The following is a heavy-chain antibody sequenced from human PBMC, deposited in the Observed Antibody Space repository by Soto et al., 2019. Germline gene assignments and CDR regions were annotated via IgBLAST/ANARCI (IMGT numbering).Heavy chain of an antibody. CDR3: AKVRAFRGVILPYYFDY. J-gene: IGHJ4*02. D-gene: IGHD3-10*01. CDR1: GFTFSSYG. Sequence: GGSLRLSCAASGFTFSSYGMHWVRQAPGKGLEWVAVISYDGSNKYYADSVKGRFTISRDNAKNTLYLQMNSLRAEDTAVYYCAKVRAFRGVILPYYFDYWGQGTLVTVSS. V-gene: IGHV3-30*18. CDR2: ISYDGSNK.